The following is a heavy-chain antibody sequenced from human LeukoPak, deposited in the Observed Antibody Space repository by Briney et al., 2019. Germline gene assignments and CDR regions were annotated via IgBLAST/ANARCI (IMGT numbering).Heavy chain of an antibody. CDR1: GFTVSSNY. CDR2: IYGGGST. Sequence: GGSLRLSCAASGFTVSSNYMTWVRQAPGMGLERVSIIYGGGSTFYADSVKGRFIISRDSSKNTVYLQMNSLRAEDTAVYYCASGTTVTTAFDYWGQGTLVTVFS. V-gene: IGHV3-66*01. D-gene: IGHD4-17*01. CDR3: ASGTTVTTAFDY. J-gene: IGHJ4*02.